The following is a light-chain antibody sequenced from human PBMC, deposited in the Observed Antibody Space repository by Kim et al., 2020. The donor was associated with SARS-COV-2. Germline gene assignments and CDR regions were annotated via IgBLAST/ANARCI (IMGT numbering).Light chain of an antibody. V-gene: IGLV3-25*03. CDR1: SLTKQY. CDR2: KDT. CDR3: QSADSSDTFWV. J-gene: IGLJ3*02. Sequence: PGHTAKTTCSGDSLTKQYAYFFQQKPDHAPVVLIYKDTEKPSVIPERFSGSTSGTTVTLTIIAVQAEDEADYYCQSADSSDTFWVFGGGTQLTVL.